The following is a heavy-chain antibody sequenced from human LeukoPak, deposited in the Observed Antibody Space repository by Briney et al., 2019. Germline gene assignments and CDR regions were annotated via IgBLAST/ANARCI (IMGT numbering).Heavy chain of an antibody. V-gene: IGHV4-39*07. CDR1: GGSISSSPYY. CDR3: AKGAGGFSYYNWFDP. CDR2: IYYSGTT. Sequence: KASETLSLTCTVSGGSISSSPYYWGWIRQPPGKGLEWIRSIYYSGTTHYSPSLESRVTISVDTSKNQFSLKLASVTAADTAIYYCAKGAGGFSYYNWFDPWGQGTLVTVSS. D-gene: IGHD5-18*01. J-gene: IGHJ5*02.